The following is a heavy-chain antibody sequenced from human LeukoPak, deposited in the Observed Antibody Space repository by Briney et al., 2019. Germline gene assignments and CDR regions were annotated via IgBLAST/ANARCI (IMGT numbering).Heavy chain of an antibody. CDR3: ARFGAVAVRDAFDI. Sequence: SDTLSLTCAVYGGSFSGYYWSWIRQAPGKGLEWIGEINHSGSANYYPSLKSRVTISVDTSKNQFSLKLSSVTAADTAVYYCARFGAVAVRDAFDIWGQGTMVTVSS. J-gene: IGHJ3*02. CDR2: INHSGSA. V-gene: IGHV4-34*01. D-gene: IGHD6-19*01. CDR1: GGSFSGYY.